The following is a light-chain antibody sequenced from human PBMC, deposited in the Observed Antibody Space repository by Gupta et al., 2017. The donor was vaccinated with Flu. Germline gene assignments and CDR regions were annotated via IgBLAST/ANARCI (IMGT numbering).Light chain of an antibody. J-gene: IGLJ1*01. Sequence: TSSSSARSSTIGSNTVVCYQHHPGTAPTLLIFDNSKRRAGAPARVCGSNSGTSASVAISVLQAEEEADYYCEVWEDSRNGIYVFGTGTKVTVL. CDR3: EVWEDSRNGIYV. CDR2: DNS. V-gene: IGLV1-44*01. CDR1: SSTIGSNT.